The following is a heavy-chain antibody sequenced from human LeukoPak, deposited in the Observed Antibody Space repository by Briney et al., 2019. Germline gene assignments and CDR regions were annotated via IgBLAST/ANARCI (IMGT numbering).Heavy chain of an antibody. J-gene: IGHJ6*03. D-gene: IGHD3-10*01. CDR3: ATDSSRELLWFGTMDV. CDR2: FDPEDGET. Sequence: GASVKVSCKVSGYTLTELSMHWVRQAPGKGLEWMGGFDPEDGETIYAQKFQGRVTMTEDTSTDTAYMELSSLRSEDTAVYYCATDSSRELLWFGTMDVWGKGNTVTVSS. CDR1: GYTLTELS. V-gene: IGHV1-24*01.